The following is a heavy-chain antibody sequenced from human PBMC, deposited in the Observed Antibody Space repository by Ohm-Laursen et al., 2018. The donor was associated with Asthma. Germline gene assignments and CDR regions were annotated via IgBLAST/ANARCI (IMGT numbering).Heavy chain of an antibody. CDR3: ARGPSSGSTNDAFDI. V-gene: IGHV4-30-4*01. Sequence: TLSLTCPVSGGSISNGSYYWSWIRQHPGKGLEWIGYIYYSGSTYYNPSLKSRVTISVDTSKNQFSLKLSSVTAADTAVYYCARGPSSGSTNDAFDIWGQGTMVTVSS. CDR2: IYYSGST. CDR1: GGSISNGSYY. J-gene: IGHJ3*02. D-gene: IGHD3-22*01.